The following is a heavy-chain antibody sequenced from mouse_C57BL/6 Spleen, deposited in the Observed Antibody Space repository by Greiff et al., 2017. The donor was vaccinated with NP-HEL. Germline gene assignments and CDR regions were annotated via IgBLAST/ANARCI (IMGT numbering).Heavy chain of an antibody. CDR1: GYTFTEYT. CDR3: ARHEERGYDYDGWFAY. Sequence: QVQLQQSGAELVKPGASVKLSCKASGYTFTEYTIHWVKQRSGQGLEWIGWFYPGSGSIKYNEKFKDKATLTADKSSSTVYMELSRLTSEDAAVYFCARHEERGYDYDGWFAYWGQGTLVTVSA. V-gene: IGHV1-62-2*01. D-gene: IGHD2-4*01. CDR2: FYPGSGSI. J-gene: IGHJ3*01.